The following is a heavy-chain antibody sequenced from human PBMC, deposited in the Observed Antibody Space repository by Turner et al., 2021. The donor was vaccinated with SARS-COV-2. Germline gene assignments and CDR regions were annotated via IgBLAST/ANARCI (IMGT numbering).Heavy chain of an antibody. Sequence: QVQLQQWGAGLLKPSETLSLTCAVYGGSFSGYYWSWIRQPPGKGLEGIGEIIHSGSTNYNPSLKSRVTISVDTSKNQFSLKLSSVTAADTAVYYCARAVWVRGVRMDVWGKGTTVTVSS. CDR1: GGSFSGYY. CDR2: IIHSGST. CDR3: ARAVWVRGVRMDV. D-gene: IGHD3-10*01. J-gene: IGHJ6*04. V-gene: IGHV4-34*12.